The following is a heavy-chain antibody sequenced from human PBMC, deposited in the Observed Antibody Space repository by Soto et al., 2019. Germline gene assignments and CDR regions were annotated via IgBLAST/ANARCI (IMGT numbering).Heavy chain of an antibody. CDR1: GDSISSGGYY. Sequence: PSETLSLTCTVSGDSISSGGYYWTWIRQHPGKGLEWIGYIYYTGSAYYNPSLKSRVTISVDTSENQFSLTLSSVTAADTAVYYCARDQEVNYSDYGGSDYYYGMDVWGQGTPVTAP. CDR2: IYYTGSA. CDR3: ARDQEVNYSDYGGSDYYYGMDV. J-gene: IGHJ6*02. D-gene: IGHD4-17*01. V-gene: IGHV4-31*03.